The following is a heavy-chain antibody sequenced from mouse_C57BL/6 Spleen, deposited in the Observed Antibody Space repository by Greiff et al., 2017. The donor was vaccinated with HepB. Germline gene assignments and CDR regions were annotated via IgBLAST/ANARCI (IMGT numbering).Heavy chain of an antibody. D-gene: IGHD3-2*02. CDR2: IYPRSGNT. CDR3: ARENTAQAGDY. Sequence: QVQLKESGAELARPGASVKLSCKASGYTFTSYGISWVKQRTGQGLEWIGEIYPRSGNTYYNEKFKGKATLTADKSSSTAYMELRSLTSEDSAVYFCARENTAQAGDYWGQGTTLTVSS. V-gene: IGHV1-81*01. CDR1: GYTFTSYG. J-gene: IGHJ2*01.